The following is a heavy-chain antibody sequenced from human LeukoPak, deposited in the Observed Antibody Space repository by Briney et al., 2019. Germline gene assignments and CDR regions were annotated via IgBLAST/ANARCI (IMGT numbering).Heavy chain of an antibody. V-gene: IGHV7-4-1*02. CDR1: GYTFTTYS. Sequence: ASVKVSCKASGYTFTTYSMNWVRQAPGQGLEWMGWINTNTGNPTYAQGFTGRFVFSLDTSVSTAYLQISSLKAEDTAVYYCARDMGLVVSYYYYYGMDVWGQGTTVTVSS. J-gene: IGHJ6*02. CDR2: INTNTGNP. CDR3: ARDMGLVVSYYYYYGMDV. D-gene: IGHD2-8*02.